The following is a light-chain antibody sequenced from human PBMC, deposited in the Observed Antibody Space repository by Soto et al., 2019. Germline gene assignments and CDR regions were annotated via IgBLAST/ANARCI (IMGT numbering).Light chain of an antibody. J-gene: IGLJ2*01. CDR3: SSYISNSIVV. CDR1: SSDVGDYNY. Sequence: QSALTQPASVSGSPGQSITISCTGTSSDVGDYNYVSWYQQHPGKAPKLIISEVSHRLSGVSNRFSGSKSGHTASLTISGLQDEDEADYYCSSYISNSIVVFGGGTKVTVL. V-gene: IGLV2-14*01. CDR2: EVS.